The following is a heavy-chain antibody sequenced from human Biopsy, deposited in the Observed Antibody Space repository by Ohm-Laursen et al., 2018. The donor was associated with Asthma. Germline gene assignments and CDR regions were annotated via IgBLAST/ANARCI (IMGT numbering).Heavy chain of an antibody. CDR1: GGSMSSSSCS. CDR2: ISYTGNT. J-gene: IGHJ4*02. CDR3: ARHWNWGSFFDY. D-gene: IGHD7-27*01. Sequence: SETLSLTCTVSGGSMSSSSCSWGWIRQPPGKGLEWIGSISYTGNTDIPSLRSRVTLSVDTSKNNFSLKLTSVTAADTAVFYCARHWNWGSFFDYWSQGMLVTVSS. V-gene: IGHV4-39*01.